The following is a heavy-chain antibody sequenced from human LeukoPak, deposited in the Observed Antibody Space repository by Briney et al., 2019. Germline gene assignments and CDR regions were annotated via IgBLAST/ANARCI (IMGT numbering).Heavy chain of an antibody. D-gene: IGHD6-6*01. V-gene: IGHV3-23*01. Sequence: GGSLRLSCTASGFTFSSYAMSWVRQAPGKGLEWVSGIIGSGGSTYYADSVKGRFTISRDNSKNTLYLQMNSLRAEDTAVYYCAKPPRYSSSSPYYYMDVWGKGTTVTVSS. CDR2: IIGSGGST. CDR1: GFTFSSYA. J-gene: IGHJ6*03. CDR3: AKPPRYSSSSPYYYMDV.